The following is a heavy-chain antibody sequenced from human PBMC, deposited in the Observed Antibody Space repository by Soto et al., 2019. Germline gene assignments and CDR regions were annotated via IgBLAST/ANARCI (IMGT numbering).Heavy chain of an antibody. J-gene: IGHJ6*02. Sequence: GGSLRLSCAASGFSFRNYAMSWVRQAPGEGLEWGAVRTSHSYGGTTDYAASVKSRFTISRDDSKSLASLQMNSLPIADTAIYYCARDGDYYGMDVWGQGTTVTVSS. CDR3: ARDGDYYGMDV. V-gene: IGHV3-49*04. CDR2: RTSHSYGGTT. CDR1: GFSFRNYA. D-gene: IGHD3-3*01.